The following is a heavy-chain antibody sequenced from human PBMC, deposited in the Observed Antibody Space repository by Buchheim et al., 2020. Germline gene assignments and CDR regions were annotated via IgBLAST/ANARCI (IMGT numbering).Heavy chain of an antibody. CDR1: GFNFSNYA. CDR2: ISYDGSNT. CDR3: ARNNWNDY. Sequence: QVQLVDSGGGVVQPGRSLRLSCAASGFNFSNYAMNWVRQAPGKGLEWVAIISYDGSNTYYADSLKGRFSISRGNSKNTLYLQMNSLRTEDTAVYYCARNNWNDYWGQGTL. V-gene: IGHV3-30*04. J-gene: IGHJ4*02. D-gene: IGHD1-20*01.